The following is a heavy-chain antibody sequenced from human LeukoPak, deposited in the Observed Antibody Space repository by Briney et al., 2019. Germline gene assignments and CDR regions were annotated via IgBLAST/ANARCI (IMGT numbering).Heavy chain of an antibody. CDR1: GFTFSSYA. D-gene: IGHD2-2*01. CDR2: ISGSGGST. V-gene: IGHV3-23*01. J-gene: IGHJ4*02. Sequence: GGSLRLSCAASGFTFSSYAMSWVRQAPGKGLEWVSAISGSGGSTYYADSVKGRFTISRDNSKNTLYLQMNSLRAEDTAVYYCAKDLYCSSSSCYGGDYWGQGTLVTVSS. CDR3: AKDLYCSSSSCYGGDY.